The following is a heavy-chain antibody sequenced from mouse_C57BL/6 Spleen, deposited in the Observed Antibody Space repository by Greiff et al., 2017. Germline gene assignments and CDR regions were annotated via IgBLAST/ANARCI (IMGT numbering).Heavy chain of an antibody. CDR1: GFSLTSYA. J-gene: IGHJ2*01. V-gene: IGHV2-9-1*01. CDR3: ARAPTQEYYFDY. Sequence: VQLQQSGPGLVAPSQSLSITCTVSGFSLTSYAISWVRQPPGKGLEWLGVIWPGGGTNYNSALKSRLSISKDNSKSQVFLKMNSLQTDDTARYYCARAPTQEYYFDYWGEGTTLTVSS. CDR2: IWPGGGT.